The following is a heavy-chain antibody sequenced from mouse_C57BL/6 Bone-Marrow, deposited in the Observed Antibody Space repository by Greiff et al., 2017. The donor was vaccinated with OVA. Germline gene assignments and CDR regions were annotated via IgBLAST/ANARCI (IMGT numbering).Heavy chain of an antibody. V-gene: IGHV1-69*01. D-gene: IGHD1-1*02. J-gene: IGHJ3*01. Sequence: QVQLKQPGAELVMPGASVKLSCKASGYTFTSYWMHWVKQRPGQGLEWIGEIDPSDSYTNYNQKFKGKSTLTVDKSSSTAYMQLSSLTSEDSAVYDSARENGPAWFAYWGQGTLVTVSA. CDR2: IDPSDSYT. CDR1: GYTFTSYW. CDR3: ARENGPAWFAY.